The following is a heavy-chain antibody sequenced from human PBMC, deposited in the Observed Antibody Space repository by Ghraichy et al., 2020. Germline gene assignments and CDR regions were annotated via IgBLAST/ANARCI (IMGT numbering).Heavy chain of an antibody. V-gene: IGHV4-31*03. D-gene: IGHD4-23*01. CDR3: ARGLGLYGGNREIAFDI. Sequence: SETLSLTCTVSGGSISSGGYYWSWIRQHPGKGLEWIGYIYYSGSTYYNPSLKSRVTISVDTSKNQFSLKLSSVTAADTAVYYCARGLGLYGGNREIAFDIWGQGTMVTVSS. CDR2: IYYSGST. CDR1: GGSISSGGYY. J-gene: IGHJ3*02.